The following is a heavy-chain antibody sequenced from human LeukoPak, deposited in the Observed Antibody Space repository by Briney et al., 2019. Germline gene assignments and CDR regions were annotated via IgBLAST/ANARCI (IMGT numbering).Heavy chain of an antibody. CDR3: ARPQGALDY. CDR1: RFTITTYA. D-gene: IGHD1-14*01. CDR2: IGGGGTD. Sequence: GGSLRLSCAASRFTITTYAVKWVRQAPGKGLEWVSGIGGGGTDYYADSVKGRFIISSDSSQNLFLLQMTSLTVEDTAVYYFARPQGALDYWGQGTLVSVPS. J-gene: IGHJ4*02. V-gene: IGHV3-23*01.